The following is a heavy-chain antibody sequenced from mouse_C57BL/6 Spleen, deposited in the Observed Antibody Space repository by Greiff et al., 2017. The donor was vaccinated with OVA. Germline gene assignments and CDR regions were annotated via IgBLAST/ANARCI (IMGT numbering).Heavy chain of an antibody. J-gene: IGHJ2*01. CDR1: GFTFSSYA. D-gene: IGHD1-1*01. V-gene: IGHV5-4*01. CDR3: AREGDSSNYADY. Sequence: EVKLVESGGGLVKPGGSLKLSCAASGFTFSSYAMSWVRQTPEKRLEWVATISDGGSYTYYPDNVKGRFTISRDNAKNHLYLQMSHLKSEDTAMYYCAREGDSSNYADYWGQGTTLTVSS. CDR2: ISDGGSYT.